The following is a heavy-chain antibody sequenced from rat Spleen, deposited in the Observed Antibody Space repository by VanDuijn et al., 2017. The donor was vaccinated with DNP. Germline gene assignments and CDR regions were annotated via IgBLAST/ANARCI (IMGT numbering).Heavy chain of an antibody. CDR2: MWTDGNT. Sequence: QVQLKESGPGLVQPSQTLSLTCSVSGFSLTSFNVPWIRQPTGTGLEWMGLMWTDGNTDYNSALKSRLTINRDTSKSQIFLKMSSPQTEDTATYYCARDLRRVDYWGQGVMVTVSS. V-gene: IGHV2-30*01. J-gene: IGHJ2*01. CDR1: GFSLTSFN. D-gene: IGHD1-11*01. CDR3: ARDLRRVDY.